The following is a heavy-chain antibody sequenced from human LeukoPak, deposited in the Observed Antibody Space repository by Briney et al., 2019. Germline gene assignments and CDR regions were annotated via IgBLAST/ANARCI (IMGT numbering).Heavy chain of an antibody. Sequence: PGGSLRLSCASSGFTFGTYRMTWVRQAPGRGLEWVANIKQDGSEKYYVDSVKGRFTISKDNAKNSLYLQMNSLRAEDTAVYYCARTYYHDSISYRPLDYWGQGTLVTVSS. CDR1: GFTFGTYR. CDR2: IKQDGSEK. J-gene: IGHJ4*02. CDR3: ARTYYHDSISYRPLDY. V-gene: IGHV3-7*01. D-gene: IGHD3-22*01.